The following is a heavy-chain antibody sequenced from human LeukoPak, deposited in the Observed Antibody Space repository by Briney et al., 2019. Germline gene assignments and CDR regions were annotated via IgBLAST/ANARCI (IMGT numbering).Heavy chain of an antibody. J-gene: IGHJ4*02. CDR3: VREEITIFGVVNY. CDR2: IIPILGIA. CDR1: GGTFSSYA. V-gene: IGHV1-69*04. D-gene: IGHD3-3*01. Sequence: SVKVSCKASGGTFSSYAISWVRQAPGQGLEWMGRIIPILGIANYAQKFQGRVTITADKSTSTAYMELSSLRSEDTAVYYCVREEITIFGVVNYWGQGTLVTVSS.